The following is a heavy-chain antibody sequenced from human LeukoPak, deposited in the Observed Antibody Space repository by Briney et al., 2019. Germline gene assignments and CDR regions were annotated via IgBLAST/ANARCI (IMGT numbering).Heavy chain of an antibody. D-gene: IGHD2-21*02. CDR1: GFTFSNYA. CDR2: IWYDGSNK. Sequence: GRSLRLSCAASGFTFSNYAMHWVRQAPGKGLEWVAVIWYDGSNKYYADSVKGRFTISRDNSKNTLYLQMNSLRAEDTAVYYCARDPCGGDCYSDYWGQGTLVTVSS. J-gene: IGHJ4*02. CDR3: ARDPCGGDCYSDY. V-gene: IGHV3-33*08.